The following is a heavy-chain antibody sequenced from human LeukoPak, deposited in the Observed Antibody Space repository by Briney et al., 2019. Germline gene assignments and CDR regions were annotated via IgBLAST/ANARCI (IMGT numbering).Heavy chain of an antibody. Sequence: GGSLRLSCAASGFTFGSYVMHWVRQAPGKGLEWVAVISRDGSIQFSADSVKGRFTISRDNSKSTLYLQMNSLSAEDTAVYFCAKDWDDYGDYLPLDYRGQGTLVTVSS. CDR3: AKDWDDYGDYLPLDY. J-gene: IGHJ4*02. D-gene: IGHD4-17*01. CDR1: GFTFGSYV. CDR2: ISRDGSIQ. V-gene: IGHV3-30*18.